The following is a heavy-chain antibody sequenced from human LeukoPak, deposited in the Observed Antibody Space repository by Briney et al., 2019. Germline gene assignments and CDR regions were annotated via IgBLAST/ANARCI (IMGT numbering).Heavy chain of an antibody. Sequence: SETLSLTCTVSGGSISTSTYYWGWIRQPPGKGLEWIGTIYYSGSIYYNPSLRSRVTISVDTSKNQFSLKMSSVTAADTAVYYCAKGYGSFDYWGQGTLVTVSS. V-gene: IGHV4-39*01. D-gene: IGHD3-10*01. J-gene: IGHJ4*02. CDR1: GGSISTSTYY. CDR3: AKGYGSFDY. CDR2: IYYSGSI.